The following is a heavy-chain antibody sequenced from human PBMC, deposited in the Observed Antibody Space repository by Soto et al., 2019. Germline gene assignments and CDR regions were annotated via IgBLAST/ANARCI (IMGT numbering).Heavy chain of an antibody. CDR3: AREIMPLTNDWYFDL. D-gene: IGHD2-8*01. J-gene: IGHJ2*01. Sequence: QVQLQESGPGLLKPSETLSLTCTVSGGSISGGVHSWSWIRQPPGKGLEWIGHIFDSGSTYYNPSLKSRLTISGDTSKNQFSLRLSSVTAADTAVYYCAREIMPLTNDWYFDLWGRGTLVTVSS. CDR1: GGSISGGVHS. V-gene: IGHV4-30-4*01. CDR2: IFDSGST.